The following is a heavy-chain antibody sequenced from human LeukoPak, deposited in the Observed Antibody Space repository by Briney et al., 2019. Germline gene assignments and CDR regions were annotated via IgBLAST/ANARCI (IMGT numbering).Heavy chain of an antibody. V-gene: IGHV4-59*01. CDR1: IGSITTYH. CDR3: ARHTCSKPLAPFDY. CDR2: IYYSGST. D-gene: IGHD4-11*01. J-gene: IGHJ4*02. Sequence: PSETLSLTCSVSIGSITTYHWSWIRQSPGKGLEWIGYIYYSGSTNYNPSLKSRVTISIDTSKNQFSLRMTSVTAADTAIYYCARHTCSKPLAPFDYWGQGALVTVSS.